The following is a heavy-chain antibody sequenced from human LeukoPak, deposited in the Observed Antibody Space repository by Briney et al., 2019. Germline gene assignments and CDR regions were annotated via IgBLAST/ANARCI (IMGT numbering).Heavy chain of an antibody. Sequence: SETLSLTCTVSGVSISSGGYYWSWIRQPPGKGLEWIGEINHSGSTNYNPSLKSRVTISVDTSKNQFSLKLSSVTAADTAVYYCASDTGYSSSWYGYWGQGTLVTVSS. CDR3: ASDTGYSSSWYGY. D-gene: IGHD6-13*01. CDR1: GVSISSGGYY. CDR2: INHSGST. J-gene: IGHJ4*02. V-gene: IGHV4-39*07.